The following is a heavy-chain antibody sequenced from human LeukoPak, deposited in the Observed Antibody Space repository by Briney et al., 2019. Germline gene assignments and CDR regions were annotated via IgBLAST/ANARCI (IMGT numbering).Heavy chain of an antibody. Sequence: RASVKVSCKASGYTLTSYDINWVRQATGQGLEWMGWMNPNSGNTGYAQKFQGRVTMTRNTSISTAYMELSSLRSEDTAVYYCARLGHYYYYMDVWGKGTTVTISS. J-gene: IGHJ6*03. CDR2: MNPNSGNT. CDR1: GYTLTSYD. V-gene: IGHV1-8*01. CDR3: ARLGHYYYYMDV.